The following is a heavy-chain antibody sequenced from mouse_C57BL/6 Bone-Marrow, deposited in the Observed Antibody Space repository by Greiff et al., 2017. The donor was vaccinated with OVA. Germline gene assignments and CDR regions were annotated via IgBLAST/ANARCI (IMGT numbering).Heavy chain of an antibody. CDR2: IYPRDGST. V-gene: IGHV1-85*01. Sequence: VQLQQSGPELVKPGASVKLSCKASGYTFTSYDINWVKQRPGQGLEWIGWIYPRDGSTKYNEKFKGQATLTVDTSSSTAYMELHSLTSEDSAVYFGARRMMVTNYYAMDYWGQGTSVTVSS. J-gene: IGHJ4*01. D-gene: IGHD2-3*01. CDR1: GYTFTSYD. CDR3: ARRMMVTNYYAMDY.